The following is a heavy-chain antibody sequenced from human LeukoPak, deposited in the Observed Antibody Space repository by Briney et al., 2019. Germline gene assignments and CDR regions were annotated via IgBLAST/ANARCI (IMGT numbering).Heavy chain of an antibody. J-gene: IGHJ4*02. CDR2: ISGSGGST. CDR3: APLVVPAAIAY. Sequence: GGSLRLSCAASGFSFSSYSMNWVRQAPGKGLEWVSAISGSGGSTYYADSVKGRFTISRDNSKNTLYLQMNSLRAEDTAVYYCAPLVVPAAIAYWGQGTLVTVSS. CDR1: GFSFSSYS. V-gene: IGHV3-23*01. D-gene: IGHD2-2*01.